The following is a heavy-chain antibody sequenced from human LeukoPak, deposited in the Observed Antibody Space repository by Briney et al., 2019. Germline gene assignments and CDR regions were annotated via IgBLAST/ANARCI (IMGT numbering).Heavy chain of an antibody. D-gene: IGHD6-6*01. CDR2: IYYSGST. CDR1: GGSISSSSYY. J-gene: IGHJ4*02. CDR3: ASMYSSSAGDYFDY. Sequence: SETLSLTCTVSGGSISSSSYYWGWIRQPPGKGLEWIGSIYYSGSTYYNPSLKSRVTISVDTSKNQFSLKLSSVTAANTAVYYCASMYSSSAGDYFDYWGQGTLATVSS. V-gene: IGHV4-39*01.